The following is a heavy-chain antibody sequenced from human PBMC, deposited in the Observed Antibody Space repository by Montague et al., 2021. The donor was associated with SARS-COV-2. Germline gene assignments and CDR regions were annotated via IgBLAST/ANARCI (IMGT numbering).Heavy chain of an antibody. CDR2: IYYRGST. CDR3: AREGLHNWFDP. CDR1: GGSFSDSY. J-gene: IGHJ5*02. Sequence: SETLSLTCAVYGGSFSDSYWSWIRQPPGKRLEWIGYIYYRGSTNYNPSLESRVTMSIDTSKNQFSLKLRSVTAADTAVYFCAREGLHNWFDPWGQGTLVIVSS. V-gene: IGHV4-34*11.